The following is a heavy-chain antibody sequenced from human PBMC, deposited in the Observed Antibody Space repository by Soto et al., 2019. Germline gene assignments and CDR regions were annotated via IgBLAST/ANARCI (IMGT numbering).Heavy chain of an antibody. J-gene: IGHJ6*02. D-gene: IGHD4-17*01. V-gene: IGHV1-69*12. CDR3: ARNPMTTVTTIYYYGMDV. Sequence: QVQLVQSGAEVKKPGSSVKVSCKTSGGTFSSYAISWVRQAPGLGLEWMGGIISIFGTANYAQKFQGRVTITAHESTSTAYMELSSLRSEDRAVYYCARNPMTTVTTIYYYGMDVWGQGTTVTVSS. CDR1: GGTFSSYA. CDR2: IISIFGTA.